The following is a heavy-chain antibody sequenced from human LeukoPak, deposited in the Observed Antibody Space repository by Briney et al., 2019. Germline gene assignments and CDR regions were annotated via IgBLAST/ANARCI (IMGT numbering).Heavy chain of an antibody. CDR2: INPSGGST. V-gene: IGHV1-46*01. CDR3: ARLPMTTVTTSDY. J-gene: IGHJ4*02. CDR1: GYTFTSYY. Sequence: ASVKVSCKASGYTFTSYYMHWVRQAPGQGLEWMGIINPSGGSTSYAQKFQGRVTMIRDMSTSTVYMELSSLRSEDTAVYYCARLPMTTVTTSDYWGQGTLVTVSS. D-gene: IGHD4-11*01.